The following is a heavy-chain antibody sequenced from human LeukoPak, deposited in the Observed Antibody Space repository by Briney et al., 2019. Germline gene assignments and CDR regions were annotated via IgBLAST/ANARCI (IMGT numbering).Heavy chain of an antibody. Sequence: ASVKVSCKASGYTFTDYHIYWMRQAPGQGLEWMGWNNPNSGGTNYAQKFQGRVTMTRDTSTNTAYMELSRLRSDDTAVYFCARVRAIVATGTGARYFQDWGQGTLVTVSS. J-gene: IGHJ1*01. D-gene: IGHD1-1*01. CDR3: ARVRAIVATGTGARYFQD. V-gene: IGHV1-2*02. CDR2: NNPNSGGT. CDR1: GYTFTDYH.